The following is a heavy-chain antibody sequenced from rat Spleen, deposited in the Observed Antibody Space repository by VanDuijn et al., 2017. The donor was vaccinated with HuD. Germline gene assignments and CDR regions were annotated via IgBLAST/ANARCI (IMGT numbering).Heavy chain of an antibody. CDR2: ISSGGST. Sequence: QVQLKESGPGLVQPSQTLSLTCTVSGFSLTSYTVSWVRQPPGKGLEWIAAISSGGSTYYNSALKSRLSISRDTSKSQVFLKMNSLKTEDTAMYFCARWYGYKYFDYWGQGVMVTVSS. J-gene: IGHJ2*01. CDR3: ARWYGYKYFDY. V-gene: IGHV2-6*01. CDR1: GFSLTSYT. D-gene: IGHD1-9*01.